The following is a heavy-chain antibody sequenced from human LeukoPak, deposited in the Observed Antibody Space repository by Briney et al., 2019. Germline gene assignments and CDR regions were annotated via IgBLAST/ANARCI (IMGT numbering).Heavy chain of an antibody. V-gene: IGHV3-7*01. CDR2: IKQDGSEK. D-gene: IGHD6-6*01. Sequence: PGGSLRLSCAASGFTFSSYWMSWVRQAPGKGLEWVANIKQDGSEKYYVDSVKGRFTISRDNAKNSLYLQMNSLRAEDTAVYYCARNPMVAARGWFDPWGQGTLVTVSS. CDR1: GFTFSSYW. J-gene: IGHJ5*02. CDR3: ARNPMVAARGWFDP.